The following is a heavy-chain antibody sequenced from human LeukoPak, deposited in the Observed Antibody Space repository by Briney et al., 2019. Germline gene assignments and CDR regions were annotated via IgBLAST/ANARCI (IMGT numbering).Heavy chain of an antibody. Sequence: ASVKVSCKASGYTFTGYYMHWVRQAPGQGLEWMGWINPNSGGTNYAQKFQGWVTMTRDTSISTAYMELSRLRSDDTAVYYCARDRSVVVTAPGAFDIWGQGTMVTVSS. CDR1: GYTFTGYY. J-gene: IGHJ3*02. CDR3: ARDRSVVVTAPGAFDI. CDR2: INPNSGGT. D-gene: IGHD2-21*02. V-gene: IGHV1-2*04.